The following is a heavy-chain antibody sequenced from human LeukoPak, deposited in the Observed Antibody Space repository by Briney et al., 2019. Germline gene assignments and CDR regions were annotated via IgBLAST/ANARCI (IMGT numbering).Heavy chain of an antibody. V-gene: IGHV1-8*03. J-gene: IGHJ4*02. CDR1: GYTFTSHD. CDR3: ARELRVAAAGHFDS. D-gene: IGHD6-13*01. CDR2: MNPNSGDT. Sequence: GASVKVSCKASGYTFTSHDINWVRQATGQGLEWMGWMNPNSGDTGYAQKFQGRVTITRNTSISTAYMELSSLRSEDTAVHFCARELRVAAAGHFDSWGQGTLVTVSS.